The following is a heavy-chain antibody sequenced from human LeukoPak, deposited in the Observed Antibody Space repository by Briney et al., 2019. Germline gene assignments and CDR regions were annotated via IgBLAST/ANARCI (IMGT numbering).Heavy chain of an antibody. J-gene: IGHJ4*02. CDR1: GFTFSSYS. Sequence: GSLRLSCAASGFTFSSYSMNWVRQAPGKGLEWVSAISGSGGSTYYADSVKGRFTISRDKSKNTLYLQMNSLRAEDTAIYYCAKESFDSQQLVPYFDYWGQGTLVTVSS. D-gene: IGHD6-13*01. V-gene: IGHV3-23*01. CDR3: AKESFDSQQLVPYFDY. CDR2: ISGSGGST.